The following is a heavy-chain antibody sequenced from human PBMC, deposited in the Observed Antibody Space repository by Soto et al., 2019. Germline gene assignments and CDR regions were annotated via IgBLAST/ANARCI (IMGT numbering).Heavy chain of an antibody. V-gene: IGHV4-59*02. CDR1: GGSVSSYY. CDR3: ARGWKDFHDSRGPRWVWFVP. D-gene: IGHD6-19*01. J-gene: IGHJ5*02. CDR2: FFYSGKT. Sequence: QVQLQESGPGLVKASETLALTCTVSGGSVSSYYWSWFRQSPGKEGEWLAIFFYSGKTNYNPSLQSRATISVDSSKTLLSLNLRSVTAADTSVYYCARGWKDFHDSRGPRWVWFVPWGQGPLVTVSS.